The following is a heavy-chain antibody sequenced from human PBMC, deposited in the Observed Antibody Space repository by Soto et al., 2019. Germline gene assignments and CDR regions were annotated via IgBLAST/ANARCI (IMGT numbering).Heavy chain of an antibody. CDR2: IMPIIGTA. CDR1: GGTFSSHV. V-gene: IGHV1-69*01. J-gene: IGHJ4*02. Sequence: QVQLVQSGAEVKKPGSSVKVSCKASGGTFSSHVFNWVRQAPGQGLEWMGGIMPIIGTANYAQKFQGRVTITADDSTSTAYIELSSLRSADTAVYYCARDLEFRAGNISHLDYWGQGTLVTVSS. CDR3: ARDLEFRAGNISHLDY. D-gene: IGHD6-13*01.